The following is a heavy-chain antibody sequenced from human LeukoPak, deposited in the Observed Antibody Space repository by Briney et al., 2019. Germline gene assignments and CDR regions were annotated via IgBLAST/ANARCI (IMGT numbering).Heavy chain of an antibody. Sequence: GALRLSCAASGLTLSDFPLSWIGQAPGKGWEWLSYISAGGGMTYLADPVKGRLPIPRAKARNSLTWQLNSLTAEDTAVYYCAGGRDIAVAGPGGYVDYWGQGTLVTVSS. CDR1: GLTLSDFP. CDR3: AGGRDIAVAGPGGYVDY. D-gene: IGHD6-19*01. V-gene: IGHV3-11*01. CDR2: ISAGGGMT. J-gene: IGHJ4*02.